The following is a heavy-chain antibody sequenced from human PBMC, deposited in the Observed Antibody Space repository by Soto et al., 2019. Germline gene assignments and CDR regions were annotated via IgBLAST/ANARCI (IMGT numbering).Heavy chain of an antibody. V-gene: IGHV4-59*01. Sequence: QVQLQESGPGLVKPSETLSLTCNVSGGSISRSYWIWIRQSPGKRPEWIGYIHYTGSARYNPSLKSRVTMSVDTSKNQISLKLTSVTAADTGVYYCARGGEAVAGFYYIGLHVWGRGTTVTVSS. CDR2: IHYTGSA. J-gene: IGHJ6*02. D-gene: IGHD6-19*01. CDR1: GGSISRSY. CDR3: ARGGEAVAGFYYIGLHV.